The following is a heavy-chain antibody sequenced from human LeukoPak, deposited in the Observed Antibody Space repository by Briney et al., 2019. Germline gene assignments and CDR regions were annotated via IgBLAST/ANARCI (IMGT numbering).Heavy chain of an antibody. Sequence: PGGSLRLSCTASGVSFSGHWMHWARQLPGKGLVWVSRISPTGSTTSYAGSVKGRFTVSRDNAKNTLYLQVNNLRAEDTAVYYCARGPNSNWSGLDFWGQGTLLTVSS. CDR3: ARGPNSNWSGLDF. D-gene: IGHD6-6*01. V-gene: IGHV3-74*01. CDR1: GVSFSGHW. CDR2: ISPTGSTT. J-gene: IGHJ4*02.